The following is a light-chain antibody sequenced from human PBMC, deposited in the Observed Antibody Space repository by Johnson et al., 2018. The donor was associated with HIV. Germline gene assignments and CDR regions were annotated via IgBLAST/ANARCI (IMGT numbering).Light chain of an antibody. CDR3: GTWDNNLNTGAV. Sequence: QSVLTQPPSVSAAPGQKVTISCSGSRSNIGNNYVSWYQQLPGTAPKLLIYENNKRPSGIPDRFSGSKSGTSATLGITGLQTGGEADYYCGTWDNNLNTGAVFGPGTKVTVL. V-gene: IGLV1-51*02. J-gene: IGLJ1*01. CDR2: ENN. CDR1: RSNIGNNY.